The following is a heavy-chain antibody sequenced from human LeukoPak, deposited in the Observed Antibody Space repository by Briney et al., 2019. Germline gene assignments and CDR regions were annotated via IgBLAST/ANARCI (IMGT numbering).Heavy chain of an antibody. Sequence: SGGSLRLSCAASGFTFSSYSMNWVRQAPGKGLEWVSSISSSSSYIYYADSVKGRFTISRDNAKNSLYLQMNSLRAEDTAVYYCARSRSHIVVVVAAPDYWGQGTLVTVSS. CDR1: GFTFSSYS. D-gene: IGHD2-15*01. CDR3: ARSRSHIVVVVAAPDY. CDR2: ISSSSSYI. J-gene: IGHJ4*02. V-gene: IGHV3-21*01.